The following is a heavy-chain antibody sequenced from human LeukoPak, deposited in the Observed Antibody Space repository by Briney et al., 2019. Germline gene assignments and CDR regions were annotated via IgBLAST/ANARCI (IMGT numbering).Heavy chain of an antibody. J-gene: IGHJ5*02. V-gene: IGHV4-31*03. Sequence: SETLSLTCTVSGGSISSGGYYWSWIRQHPGKGLEWIGYIYYSGSTYYNPSLKSRVTISVDTSKNQFSLKLSSVTAADTAVYYCARHSGLRSPFDPWGQGTLVTVSS. CDR2: IYYSGST. CDR1: GGSISSGGYY. CDR3: ARHSGLRSPFDP. D-gene: IGHD3-3*01.